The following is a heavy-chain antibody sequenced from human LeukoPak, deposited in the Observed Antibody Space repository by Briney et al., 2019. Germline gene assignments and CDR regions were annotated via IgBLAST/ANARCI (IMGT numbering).Heavy chain of an antibody. J-gene: IGHJ6*03. V-gene: IGHV1-18*01. CDR2: ISAYNGNT. CDR1: GYTFTSYG. D-gene: IGHD2-2*01. Sequence: ASVKVSCKASGYTFTSYGISWVRQAPGQGLEWMGWISAYNGNTNYAQKLQGRVTLTTDTSTSTAYMELRSLRSDDTAVYYCARVSVVHPYCSSTSCYVYYYMDVWGKGTTVTVSS. CDR3: ARVSVVHPYCSSTSCYVYYYMDV.